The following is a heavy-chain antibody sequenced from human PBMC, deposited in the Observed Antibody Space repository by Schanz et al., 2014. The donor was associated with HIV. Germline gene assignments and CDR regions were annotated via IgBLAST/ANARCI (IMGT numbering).Heavy chain of an antibody. Sequence: EVQLVESGGGVVQPGRSLRLSCAASGFTFNSYAMHWVRQAPGKGLEWVSGISWNSGSIGYADTVKGRFTISRDNAKNSLYLQMNSLRPEDTALYYCARGLPADYWGQGTLVTVSP. CDR2: ISWNSGSI. J-gene: IGHJ4*02. V-gene: IGHV3-9*01. CDR3: ARGLPADY. CDR1: GFTFNSYA. D-gene: IGHD5-18*01.